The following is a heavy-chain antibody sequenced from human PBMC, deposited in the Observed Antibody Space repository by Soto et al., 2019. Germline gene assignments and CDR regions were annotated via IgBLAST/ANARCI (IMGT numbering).Heavy chain of an antibody. Sequence: QVQLQESGPGLVKPSQTLSLTCTVSGGSISSGDYYWSWIRQSPGKGLEWIGYIYYSGRSYYNPSLTSRVTISVGTSKNHFSLKLSSVTAADTVVYYCAGGFPSSITIFSWFDPWGQGTLVTVSS. CDR2: IYYSGRS. J-gene: IGHJ5*02. V-gene: IGHV4-30-4*01. CDR1: GGSISSGDYY. CDR3: AGGFPSSITIFSWFDP. D-gene: IGHD3-3*01.